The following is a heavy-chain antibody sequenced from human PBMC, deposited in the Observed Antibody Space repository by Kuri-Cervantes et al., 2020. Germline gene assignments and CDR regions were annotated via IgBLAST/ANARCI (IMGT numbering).Heavy chain of an antibody. CDR3: ARRNTVVRGVITYMDV. J-gene: IGHJ6*03. V-gene: IGHV5-51*01. D-gene: IGHD3-10*01. Sequence: GESLKISCKGSGYKFTSYWIVWVRQMPGKGLEWMGIIYPGDSDTRYSPSFQGQVTFSADKSINTTYLQWSSLKASDTAMYYCARRNTVVRGVITYMDVWGKGTTVTVSS. CDR1: GYKFTSYW. CDR2: IYPGDSDT.